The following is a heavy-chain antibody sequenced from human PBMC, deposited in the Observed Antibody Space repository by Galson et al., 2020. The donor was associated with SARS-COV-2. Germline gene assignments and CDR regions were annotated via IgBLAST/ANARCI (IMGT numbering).Heavy chain of an antibody. CDR3: ARHGPRISVAAWFDP. CDR1: GDSISDTRHY. J-gene: IGHJ5*02. D-gene: IGHD6-19*01. Sequence: TLSLTCTVSGDSISDTRHYWGWLRQSPGKGLEWIGSIYHRGTTYYNPSLKSRVSISVDTSKNQFSLMVTSVTAADTAVYYCARHGPRISVAAWFDPWGQGALVTVSS. CDR2: IYHRGTT. V-gene: IGHV4-39*01.